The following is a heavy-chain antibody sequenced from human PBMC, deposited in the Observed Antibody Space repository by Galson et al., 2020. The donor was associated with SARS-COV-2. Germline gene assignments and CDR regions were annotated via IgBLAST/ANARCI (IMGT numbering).Heavy chain of an antibody. J-gene: IGHJ4*02. CDR1: GFTFSSYW. V-gene: IGHV3-7*01. CDR2: IKQDGSEK. Sequence: GGSLRLSCAASGFTFSSYWMSWVRQAPGKGLEWVANIKQDGSEKYYVDSVKGRFNISRDNAKNSLYLQMNSLRAEDTAGYYCARVSYYDFWSGYYQPPYYFDYWGQGTLVTVSS. CDR3: ARVSYYDFWSGYYQPPYYFDY. D-gene: IGHD3-3*01.